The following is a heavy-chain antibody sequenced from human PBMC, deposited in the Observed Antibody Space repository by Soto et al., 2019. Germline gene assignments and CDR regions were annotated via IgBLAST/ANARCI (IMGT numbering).Heavy chain of an antibody. D-gene: IGHD4-17*01. J-gene: IGHJ6*02. CDR3: AREGWGEGYGDYVNYYYYYGMDV. CDR2: IYYSGST. V-gene: IGHV4-59*01. CDR1: GGSISSYY. Sequence: PSETLSLTCTVSGGSISSYYWSWIRQPPGKGLEWIGYIYYSGSTNYNPSLKSRVTISVDTSKNQFSLKLSSVTAADTAVYYCAREGWGEGYGDYVNYYYYYGMDVWGQGTTVTVSS.